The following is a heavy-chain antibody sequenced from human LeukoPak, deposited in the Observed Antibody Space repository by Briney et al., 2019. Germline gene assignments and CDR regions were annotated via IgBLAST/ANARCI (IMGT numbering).Heavy chain of an antibody. D-gene: IGHD6-13*01. Sequence: GGSLRLSCAASGFTFSSYAMSWVRQAPGKGLEWVSAISGSDVTIYYADSVKGRFTISRDNSKNTLYLQMNSLRAEDTAVYYCAKVFLVRTYYFDYWGQGTLVTVSS. CDR3: AKVFLVRTYYFDY. V-gene: IGHV3-23*01. CDR2: ISGSDVTI. J-gene: IGHJ4*02. CDR1: GFTFSSYA.